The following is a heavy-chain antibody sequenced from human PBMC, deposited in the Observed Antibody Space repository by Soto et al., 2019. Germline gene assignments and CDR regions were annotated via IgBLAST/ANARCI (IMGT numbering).Heavy chain of an antibody. CDR1: GFTFSSFA. Sequence: QVQLVESGGGVIQPGRSLRLSCVVSGFTFSSFAMHWVRHAPGKGLEWVAVISYDGSKKYYSDSVKGRFTISRDNSKNTLYLQMNTLRVEDMAVYYCARGQVTATGFDYWGPGTLVTVSS. V-gene: IGHV3-30-3*01. J-gene: IGHJ4*02. CDR3: ARGQVTATGFDY. D-gene: IGHD2-15*01. CDR2: ISYDGSKK.